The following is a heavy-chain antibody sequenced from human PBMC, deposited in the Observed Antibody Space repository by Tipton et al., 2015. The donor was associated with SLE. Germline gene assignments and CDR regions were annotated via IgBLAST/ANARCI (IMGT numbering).Heavy chain of an antibody. CDR1: ADAFSGGTYY. CDR3: ARVVAVGATHYYDVNV. Sequence: TLSLTCSVSADAFSGGTYYWAWIRQPPGKGLESIGSIYYSGSTSYNPSLASRVTISLDTSKTQFSLKLSSLTAADTAVYYCARVVAVGATHYYDVNVWGQGTTVTVSS. V-gene: IGHV4-39*07. CDR2: IYYSGST. D-gene: IGHD2-15*01. J-gene: IGHJ6*02.